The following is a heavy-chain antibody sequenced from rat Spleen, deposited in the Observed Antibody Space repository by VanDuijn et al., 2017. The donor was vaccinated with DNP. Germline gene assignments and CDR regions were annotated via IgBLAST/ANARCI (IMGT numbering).Heavy chain of an antibody. CDR1: GFTFNNYW. CDR3: ARSGSYGGHWFAY. V-gene: IGHV5-31*01. J-gene: IGHJ3*01. Sequence: EVQLVESGGDLVQPGGSLKLSCVASGFTFNNYWMAWIRQVPGKGLEWVAAITNTYSTDYVDSVGGRFAISRDNAENTLYLRMNSLRSEDTATYYCARSGSYGGHWFAYWGQGTLVTVSS. D-gene: IGHD1-1*01. CDR2: ITNTYST.